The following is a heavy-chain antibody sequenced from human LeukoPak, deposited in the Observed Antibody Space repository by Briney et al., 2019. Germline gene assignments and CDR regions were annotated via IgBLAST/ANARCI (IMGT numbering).Heavy chain of an antibody. D-gene: IGHD3-16*01. CDR1: GGSISSNNW. CDR3: ARKGGDPLGIFYS. V-gene: IGHV4-4*02. CDR2: IYHRGST. J-gene: IGHJ4*02. Sequence: SETLSFTCAASGGSISSNNWWTWVRHPPGKGLEWMGEIYHRGSTNNTPSLTSRVTPLVDTSTNPFSLNLSFLTAADTAVYYCARKGGDPLGIFYSWGQGTLVTVSS.